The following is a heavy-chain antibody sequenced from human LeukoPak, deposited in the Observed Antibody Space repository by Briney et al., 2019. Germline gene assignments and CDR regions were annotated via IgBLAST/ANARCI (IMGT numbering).Heavy chain of an antibody. CDR3: ARDGGSGIDY. J-gene: IGHJ4*02. V-gene: IGHV3-33*01. CDR2: IWYDGSRK. Sequence: GGSLRLSCAASEFSLTTYGTHWLRQAPGKGLEWVAVIWYDGSRKFYGDSVKGRFTVSRDTFENTMYLQMNSLRVEDTAVYYCARDGGSGIDYWGQGTLVTVSS. CDR1: EFSLTTYG. D-gene: IGHD3-10*01.